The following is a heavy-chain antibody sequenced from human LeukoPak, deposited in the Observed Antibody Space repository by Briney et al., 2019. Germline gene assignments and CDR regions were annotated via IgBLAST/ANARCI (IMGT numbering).Heavy chain of an antibody. CDR1: GGSISSYY. CDR3: ARDKTRYCSSTSCYYGMDV. CDR2: IYYSGST. V-gene: IGHV4-59*01. J-gene: IGHJ6*02. Sequence: PSEILSLTCTVSGGSISSYYWSWIRQPPGKGLEWIGYIYYSGSTNYNPSLKSRVTISVDTSKNQFSLKLSSVTAADTAVYYCARDKTRYCSSTSCYYGMDVWGQGTTVTVSS. D-gene: IGHD2-2*01.